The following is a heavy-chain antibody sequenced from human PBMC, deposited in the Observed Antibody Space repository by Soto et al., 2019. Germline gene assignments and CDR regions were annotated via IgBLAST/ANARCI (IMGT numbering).Heavy chain of an antibody. J-gene: IGHJ6*02. V-gene: IGHV4-30-4*01. CDR1: GVSISSGDYY. D-gene: IGHD3-16*01. Sequence: PSETLSLTCTVSGVSISSGDYYWSWIRQTPGKGLEWIGYIYYSENTYYNPSLKSRVAISGDTSKNQFSLKLSSVTAADTAVYYCARHNGPLYVGYYYDMDVWGQGTTVTVSS. CDR2: IYYSENT. CDR3: ARHNGPLYVGYYYDMDV.